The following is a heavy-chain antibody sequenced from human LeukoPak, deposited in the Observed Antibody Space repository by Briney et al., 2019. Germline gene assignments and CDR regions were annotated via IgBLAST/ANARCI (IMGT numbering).Heavy chain of an antibody. V-gene: IGHV4-34*01. CDR1: GGSFSDYY. CDR2: INHSGST. CDR3: ARVWRYCSSTSCPGPLDY. D-gene: IGHD2-2*01. Sequence: PSETLSLTCAVYGGSFSDYYWSWIRQPPGKGLEGIGEINHSGSTNYNPSLKSRVTISVDTSKNQFSLKLSSVTAADTAVYYCARVWRYCSSTSCPGPLDYWGQGTLVTVSS. J-gene: IGHJ4*02.